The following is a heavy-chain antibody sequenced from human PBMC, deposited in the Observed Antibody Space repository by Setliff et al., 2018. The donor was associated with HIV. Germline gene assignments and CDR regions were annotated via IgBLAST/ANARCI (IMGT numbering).Heavy chain of an antibody. J-gene: IGHJ4*02. D-gene: IGHD6-19*01. CDR3: ARDRYSSGWGPPDY. V-gene: IGHV3-30*04. Sequence: GGSLRLSCAASGFTFSSYAMHWVRQAPGKGLEWVAVMSFDGSNKYYADSVKGRFTISRDNSKNTLYLQMNSLRAEDTAVYYCARDRYSSGWGPPDYWGQGTLVTVSA. CDR2: MSFDGSNK. CDR1: GFTFSSYA.